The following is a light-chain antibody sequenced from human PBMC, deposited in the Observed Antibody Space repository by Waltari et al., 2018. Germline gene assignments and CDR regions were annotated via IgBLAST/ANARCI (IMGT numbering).Light chain of an antibody. CDR1: SSDVGGSHY. J-gene: IGLJ2*01. CDR3: TSYAGSHNWV. CDR2: EVN. V-gene: IGLV2-8*01. Sequence: QSALTQPPSASGSPGQSVTISCTGTSSDVGGSHYVYWYQHHPAKAPKLMISEVNKRPTGVPDRVSGSKSGDAASLTVSGLQSDYEADYYCTSYAGSHNWVFGGGTKLTVL.